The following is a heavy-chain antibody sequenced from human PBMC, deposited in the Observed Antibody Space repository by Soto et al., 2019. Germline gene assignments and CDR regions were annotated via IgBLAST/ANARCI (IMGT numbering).Heavy chain of an antibody. V-gene: IGHV1-8*01. CDR2: MIPNIGIA. CDR1: GYTFTSYD. J-gene: IGHJ6*03. Sequence: ASVKVSCKASGYTFTSYDINWVRHATGQGLEWMGWMIPNIGIANYAQKFQGRVTMTADKSTSTAYMELSSLRSEDTAVYYCARDLHDGYGHYYMDVWGKGTTVTVSS. CDR3: ARDLHDGYGHYYMDV. D-gene: IGHD5-12*01.